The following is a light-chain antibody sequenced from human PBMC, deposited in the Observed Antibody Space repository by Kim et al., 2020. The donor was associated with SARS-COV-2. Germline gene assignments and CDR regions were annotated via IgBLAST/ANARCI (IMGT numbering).Light chain of an antibody. CDR3: QQYNNWPPWT. V-gene: IGKV3-15*01. J-gene: IGKJ1*01. CDR1: QSVSSN. Sequence: SPGERATLSCRASQSVSSNLAWYQQIPGQAPRLLIYGASTRATGIPARFSGSVSGTEFTLTISSLQSEDFAVYYCQQYNNWPPWTFGQGTKVDIK. CDR2: GAS.